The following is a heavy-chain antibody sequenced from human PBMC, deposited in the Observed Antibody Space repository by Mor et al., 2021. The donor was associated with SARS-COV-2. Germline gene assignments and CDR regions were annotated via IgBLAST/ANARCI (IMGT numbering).Heavy chain of an antibody. Sequence: LEWVSSISTSSRYIYYADSVKGRFTISRDNAKNSLYLQMNSLRAEDTAVYYCARYCSGGSCQYYYYYGMDVWGQGTTVTVS. V-gene: IGHV3-21*01. J-gene: IGHJ6*02. D-gene: IGHD2-15*01. CDR2: ISTSSRYI. CDR3: ARYCSGGSCQYYYYYGMDV.